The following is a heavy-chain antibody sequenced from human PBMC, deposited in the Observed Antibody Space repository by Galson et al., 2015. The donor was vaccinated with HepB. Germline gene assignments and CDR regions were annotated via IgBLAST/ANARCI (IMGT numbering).Heavy chain of an antibody. J-gene: IGHJ3*02. D-gene: IGHD4-23*01. CDR3: ARGGPHGGNSGKADAFDI. CDR1: GYTFTSYG. V-gene: IGHV1-18*01. CDR2: ISAYNGNT. Sequence: SVKVSCKASGYTFTSYGISWVRQAPGQGLEWMGWISAYNGNTNYAQKLQGRVTMTTDTSTSTAYMELRSLRSGDTAVYYCARGGPHGGNSGKADAFDIWGQGTMVTVSS.